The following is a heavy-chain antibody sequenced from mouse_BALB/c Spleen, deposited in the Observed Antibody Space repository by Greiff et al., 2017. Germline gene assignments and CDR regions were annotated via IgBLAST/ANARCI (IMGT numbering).Heavy chain of an antibody. CDR3: ARGGAYYRYEGFDY. CDR1: GYAFTNYL. V-gene: IGHV1-54*03. Sequence: QVQLKQSGAELVRPGPSVRVSCKASGYAFTNYLIEWVKQRPGQGLEWIGVINPGSGGTNYNEKFKGKATLTADKSSSTAYMQLSSLTSDDSAVYFCARGGAYYRYEGFDYWGQGTTLTVSS. D-gene: IGHD2-14*01. J-gene: IGHJ2*01. CDR2: INPGSGGT.